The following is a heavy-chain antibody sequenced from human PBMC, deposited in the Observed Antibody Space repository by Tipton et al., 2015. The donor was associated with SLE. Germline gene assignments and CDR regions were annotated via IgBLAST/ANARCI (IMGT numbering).Heavy chain of an antibody. CDR3: ARSSXFGVVRGSFDS. CDR1: GVSFSDYF. D-gene: IGHD3-3*01. V-gene: IGHV4-34*01. CDR2: VXHSGST. Sequence: TLSLTCAVYGVSFSDYFWNWIRQSPGKGLEWIGEVXHSGSTDYHPSLKSRVTMSVDTSKNQFSLKLTSLTAADTAVYYCARSSXFGVVRGSFDSWGQGTLVTVS. J-gene: IGHJ4*02.